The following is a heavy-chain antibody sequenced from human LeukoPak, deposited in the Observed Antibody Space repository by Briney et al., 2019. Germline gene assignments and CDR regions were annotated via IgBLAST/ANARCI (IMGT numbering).Heavy chain of an antibody. CDR1: GLSVSTNH. D-gene: IGHD1-1*01. CDR3: ARGRAGGSTTYSMDV. J-gene: IGHJ6*02. CDR2: IYSGGTT. Sequence: GGSLRLSCAASGLSVSTNHMTWVRQAPGKGLEWVSGIYSGGTTYYADSVKGRFTISRDNSKNTLDLQVNSLRAEDTALYYCARGRAGGSTTYSMDVWGQGTTVTVSS. V-gene: IGHV3-66*01.